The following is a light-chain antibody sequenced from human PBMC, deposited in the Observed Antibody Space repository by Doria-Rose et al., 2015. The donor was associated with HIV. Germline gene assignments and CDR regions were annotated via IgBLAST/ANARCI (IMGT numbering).Light chain of an antibody. Sequence: VSLGERATINCKSSQSVLDRSNNKNYLGWYQLKPGQSPKLLIYWASTRESGVPDRFSGSGSGTDFTLTISSLQAEDVAIYYCQQYYTTPPTFGGGTKMEIK. CDR3: QQYYTTPPT. V-gene: IGKV4-1*01. CDR2: WAS. CDR1: QSVLDRSNNKNY. J-gene: IGKJ4*01.